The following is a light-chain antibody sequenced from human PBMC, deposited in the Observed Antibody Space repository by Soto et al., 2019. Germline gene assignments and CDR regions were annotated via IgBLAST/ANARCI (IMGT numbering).Light chain of an antibody. J-gene: IGKJ1*01. CDR2: KAS. CDR1: QSISTS. Sequence: DIQMTQSPSTLSASVGDRVTITCRASQSISTSLAWYQQKPGKAPKVLIYKASSLESGVPSRFSGSDSGTDFTLTTSSLQPDDFATYYCQHCDSYWTFGQGTKVEIK. V-gene: IGKV1-5*03. CDR3: QHCDSYWT.